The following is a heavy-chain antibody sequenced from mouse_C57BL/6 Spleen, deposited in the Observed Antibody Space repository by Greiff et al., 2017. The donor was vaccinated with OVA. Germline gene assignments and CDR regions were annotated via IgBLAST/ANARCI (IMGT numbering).Heavy chain of an antibody. D-gene: IGHD1-1*01. Sequence: EVKLQESGGGLVKPGGSLKLSCAASGFTFSSYAMSWVRQTPEKRLEWVATISDGGSYTYYPDNVKGRFTISRDNAKNNLYLQMSHLKSEDTAMYYCARKGSSYFWYFDVWGTGTTVTVSS. CDR3: ARKGSSYFWYFDV. CDR2: ISDGGSYT. V-gene: IGHV5-4*03. J-gene: IGHJ1*03. CDR1: GFTFSSYA.